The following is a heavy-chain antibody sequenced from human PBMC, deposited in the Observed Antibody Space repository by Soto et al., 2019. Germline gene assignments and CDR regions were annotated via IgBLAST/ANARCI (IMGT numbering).Heavy chain of an antibody. CDR1: GFTFSDYY. V-gene: IGHV3-11*01. J-gene: IGHJ6*03. D-gene: IGHD2-2*01. CDR3: ASERIGVVPAQDYYMDV. Sequence: QVQLVESGGGLVKPGGSLRLSCAASGFTFSDYYMSWIRQAPGKGLEWVSYISSSGSTIYYAASVKGRFPISRDNAKYALYLQMNSLSAEDTAVYYCASERIGVVPAQDYYMDVWGKGTTVTVS. CDR2: ISSSGSTI.